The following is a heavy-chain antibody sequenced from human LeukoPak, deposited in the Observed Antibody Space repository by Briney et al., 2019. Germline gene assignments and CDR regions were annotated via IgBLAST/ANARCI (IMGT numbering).Heavy chain of an antibody. CDR2: ISAYNGNT. Sequence: ASVKVSCKASGYTFTGYYMHWVRQAPGQGLEWMGWISAYNGNTNYAQKLQGRVTMTTDTSTSTAYVELRSLRSDDTAVYYCARGPGDILTGYYPVYFDYWGQGTLVTVSS. J-gene: IGHJ4*02. V-gene: IGHV1-18*04. CDR3: ARGPGDILTGYYPVYFDY. D-gene: IGHD3-9*01. CDR1: GYTFTGYY.